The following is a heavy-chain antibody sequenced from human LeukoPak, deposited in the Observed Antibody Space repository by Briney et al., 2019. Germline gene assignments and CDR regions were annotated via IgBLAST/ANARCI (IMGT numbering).Heavy chain of an antibody. Sequence: GGSLRLSCAASGFTFSSYEVNWVRQAPGKGLEWVSYISSSGSTIYYADSVKGRFTISRDNAKNSLYLQMNSLRAEDTAVYYYARDRGYDYVWGSYRTYYFDYWGQGTLVTVSS. D-gene: IGHD3-16*02. CDR2: ISSSGSTI. CDR3: ARDRGYDYVWGSYRTYYFDY. CDR1: GFTFSSYE. J-gene: IGHJ4*02. V-gene: IGHV3-48*03.